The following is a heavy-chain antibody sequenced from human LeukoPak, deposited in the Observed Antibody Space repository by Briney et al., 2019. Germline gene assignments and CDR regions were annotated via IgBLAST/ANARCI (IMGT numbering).Heavy chain of an antibody. J-gene: IGHJ4*02. CDR1: GYTFTGYY. Sequence: GASVKVSCKASGYTFTGYYMHWVRQAPGQGLEWMGWINPNSGGTNYAQKLQGRVTMTTDTSTSTAYMELRSLRSDDTAVYYCARDHLFIAAGSGYWGQGTLVTVSS. V-gene: IGHV1-2*02. CDR3: ARDHLFIAAGSGY. D-gene: IGHD6-13*01. CDR2: INPNSGGT.